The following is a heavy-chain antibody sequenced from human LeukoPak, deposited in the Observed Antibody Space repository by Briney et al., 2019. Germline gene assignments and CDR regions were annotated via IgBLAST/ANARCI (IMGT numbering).Heavy chain of an antibody. Sequence: PSETLSLTCTVSGYSISSFYWSWIRQPAGKGLEWIGRIYTSGSTNYNPSLKSRVTMSIDTSKKQFSLKLTSVTAADTAVYYCARGPTGDAFDIWGQGTIVTVSS. V-gene: IGHV4-4*07. J-gene: IGHJ3*02. CDR1: GYSISSFY. CDR2: IYTSGST. CDR3: ARGPTGDAFDI.